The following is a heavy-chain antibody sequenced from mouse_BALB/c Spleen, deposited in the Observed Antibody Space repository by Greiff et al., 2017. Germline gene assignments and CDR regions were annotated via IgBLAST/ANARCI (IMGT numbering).Heavy chain of an antibody. CDR1: GFTFSSYG. J-gene: IGHJ1*01. Sequence: EVMLVESGGDLVKPGGSLKLSCAASGFTFSSYGMSWVRQTPDKRLEWVATISSGGSYTYYPDSVKGRFTISRDNAKNTLYLQMSSLKSDDTAMYYCARHAITTGRYFDVWGAGTTVTVSS. V-gene: IGHV5-6*01. CDR3: ARHAITTGRYFDV. CDR2: ISSGGSYT. D-gene: IGHD2-4*01.